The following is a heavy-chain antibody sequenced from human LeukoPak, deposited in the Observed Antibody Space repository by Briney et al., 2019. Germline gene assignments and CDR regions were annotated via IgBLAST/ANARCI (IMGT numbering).Heavy chain of an antibody. J-gene: IGHJ6*03. CDR1: GYTFTSYD. V-gene: IGHV1-8*01. CDR3: ARTPGSYGSGRGYYYYMDV. Sequence: GASVKVSCKASGYTFTSYDINWVRQATGQGLEWMGWMNPNSGNTGYAQKFQGRVTMTRNTSISTAYMELSSLRSEDTAVYYCARTPGSYGSGRGYYYYMDVWGKGTTVTISS. D-gene: IGHD3-10*01. CDR2: MNPNSGNT.